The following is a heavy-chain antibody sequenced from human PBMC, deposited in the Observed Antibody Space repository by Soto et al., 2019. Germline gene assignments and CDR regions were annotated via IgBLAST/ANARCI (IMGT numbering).Heavy chain of an antibody. D-gene: IGHD5-12*01. CDR3: ARQPGYSGYDYRYYFDY. CDR1: GGSISSSSYY. V-gene: IGHV4-39*01. J-gene: IGHJ4*02. Sequence: PSETLSLTCTVSGGSISSSSYYWCWIRHPPGKGLEWIGSIYYSGSTYYNPSLKSRVTISVDTSKNQFSLKLSSVTAADTAVYYCARQPGYSGYDYRYYFDYWGQGTLVTVSS. CDR2: IYYSGST.